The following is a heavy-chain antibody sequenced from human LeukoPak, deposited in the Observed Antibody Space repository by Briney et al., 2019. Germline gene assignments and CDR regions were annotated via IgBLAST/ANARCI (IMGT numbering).Heavy chain of an antibody. J-gene: IGHJ4*02. CDR3: ARSYGSGSYSQLFNY. Sequence: GGSLRLSCAASGFTFSSYAMHWVRQAPGKGLEWVAVISYDGSNKYYADSVKGRFTISRDNAKNSLDLQMNSLRAEDTAVYYCARSYGSGSYSQLFNYWGQGTLVTVSS. CDR2: ISYDGSNK. D-gene: IGHD3-10*01. V-gene: IGHV3-30*04. CDR1: GFTFSSYA.